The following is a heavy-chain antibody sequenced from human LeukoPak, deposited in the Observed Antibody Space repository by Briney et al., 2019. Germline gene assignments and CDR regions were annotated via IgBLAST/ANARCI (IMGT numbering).Heavy chain of an antibody. Sequence: GASVKVSCKASGYTFTSYGISWVRQAPGQGLEWMGWISAYNGNTNYAQKLQGRVTMTTDTSTSTAYMELRSLRSDDTAVYYCARDRQCSGGSCYYYYYGMDVWGQGTTVTVSS. J-gene: IGHJ6*02. CDR3: ARDRQCSGGSCYYYYYGMDV. CDR2: ISAYNGNT. CDR1: GYTFTSYG. V-gene: IGHV1-18*01. D-gene: IGHD2-15*01.